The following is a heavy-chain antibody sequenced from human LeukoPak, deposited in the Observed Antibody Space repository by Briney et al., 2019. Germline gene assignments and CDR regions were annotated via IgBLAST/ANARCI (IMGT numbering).Heavy chain of an antibody. CDR2: ISGSGGST. Sequence: GGSLRLSCAASGLTFSTYAMSWVRQAPGKGLEWVSAISGSGGSTYYADSVKGRFTISRDNSRNTLYLQVNSLRAEDTAVYYCAKESKTVTTPLVDYWGQGALVTVSS. CDR1: GLTFSTYA. J-gene: IGHJ4*02. CDR3: AKESKTVTTPLVDY. D-gene: IGHD4-17*01. V-gene: IGHV3-23*01.